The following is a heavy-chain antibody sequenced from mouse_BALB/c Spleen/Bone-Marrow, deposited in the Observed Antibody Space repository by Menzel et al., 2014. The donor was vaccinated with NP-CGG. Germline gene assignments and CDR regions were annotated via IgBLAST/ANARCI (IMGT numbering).Heavy chain of an antibody. J-gene: IGHJ3*01. CDR2: INPDSSTI. CDR3: SRLGYYGGFAH. V-gene: IGHV4-1*02. CDR1: GFDFSGYW. Sequence: EVKLVESGGGLVQPGGSLKLSCAASGFDFSGYWMSWVRQAPGKGLQWIGEINPDSSTINYTPSLKDKFIISRDNAKNTLYLQMSKVRSEDTGLYYCSRLGYYGGFAHWGQGTLVTVPA. D-gene: IGHD2-3*01.